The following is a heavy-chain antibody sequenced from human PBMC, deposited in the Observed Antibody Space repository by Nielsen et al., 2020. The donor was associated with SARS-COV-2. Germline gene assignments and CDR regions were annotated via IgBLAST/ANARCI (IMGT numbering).Heavy chain of an antibody. CDR3: ARVKGYKNGYGYYFDY. Sequence: GGSLRLSCEASGFTFSSYGLHWVRQAPGKGLEWVAVISHAGSKIQYADSVDGGFTISRDNSKNTLSLQMNSLRPEDTAVYYCARVKGYKNGYGYYFDYWGQGTLVTVSS. J-gene: IGHJ4*02. D-gene: IGHD5-18*01. V-gene: IGHV3-30*03. CDR2: ISHAGSKI. CDR1: GFTFSSYG.